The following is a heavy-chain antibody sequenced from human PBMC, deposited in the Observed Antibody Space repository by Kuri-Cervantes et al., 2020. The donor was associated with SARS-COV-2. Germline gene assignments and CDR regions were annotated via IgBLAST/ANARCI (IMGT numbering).Heavy chain of an antibody. CDR1: GFTFDDYA. CDR3: ASRCSGGSCSRLSVDY. J-gene: IGHJ4*02. Sequence: GGSLRLSCAASGFTFDDYAMHWVRQAPGKGLEWVSGISWNSGSIGYADSVKGRFTISRDNAKNSLYLQMNSLRAEDTAVYYRASRCSGGSCSRLSVDYWGQGTLVTVSS. CDR2: ISWNSGSI. V-gene: IGHV3-9*01. D-gene: IGHD2-15*01.